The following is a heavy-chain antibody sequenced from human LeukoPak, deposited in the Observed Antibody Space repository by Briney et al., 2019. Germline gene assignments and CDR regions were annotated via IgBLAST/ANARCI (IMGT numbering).Heavy chain of an antibody. CDR2: INPSGGST. V-gene: IGHV1-46*01. Sequence: ASVKVSCKASGYTFTSYYMHWVRQAPGRGLEWMGIINPSGGSTTYAQKFQGRVTMTRDTSTSTVYMELSSLRSEDTVVYYCATRYSSRENYFDHWGQGTLVTVSS. CDR3: ATRYSSRENYFDH. J-gene: IGHJ4*02. CDR1: GYTFTSYY. D-gene: IGHD6-13*01.